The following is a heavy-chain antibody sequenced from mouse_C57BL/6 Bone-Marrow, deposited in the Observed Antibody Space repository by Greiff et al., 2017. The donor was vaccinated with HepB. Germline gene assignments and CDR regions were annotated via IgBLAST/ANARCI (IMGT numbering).Heavy chain of an antibody. V-gene: IGHV1-55*01. D-gene: IGHD3-1*01. Sequence: VQLQQPGAELVKPGASVKMSCKASGYTFTSYWLTWVKQRPGQGLEWIGDIYPGSGSTNYNEKFKRKATLTVDTSSSTAYMQLSSLTSEDSAVFYCASQHSYAMDYWCQGTSVTVSS. J-gene: IGHJ4*01. CDR1: GYTFTSYW. CDR2: IYPGSGST. CDR3: ASQHSYAMDY.